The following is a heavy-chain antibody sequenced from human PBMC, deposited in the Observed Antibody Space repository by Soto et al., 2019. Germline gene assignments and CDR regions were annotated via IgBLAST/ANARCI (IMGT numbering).Heavy chain of an antibody. V-gene: IGHV3-73*01. CDR1: GFTFSGSA. Sequence: GGSLRLSCAASGFTFSGSAMHWVRQASGKGLEWVGRIRSKANSYATAYAASVKGRFTISRDDSKNTLYLQMNSLRAEDTAVYYCARGGVDGVPAAYYYYYGMDVWGQGTTVTVSS. J-gene: IGHJ6*02. CDR3: ARGGVDGVPAAYYYYYGMDV. D-gene: IGHD2-2*01. CDR2: IRSKANSYAT.